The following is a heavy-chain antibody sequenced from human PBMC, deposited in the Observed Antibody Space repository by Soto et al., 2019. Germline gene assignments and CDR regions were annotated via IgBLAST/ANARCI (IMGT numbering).Heavy chain of an antibody. J-gene: IGHJ4*02. V-gene: IGHV3-64*01. CDR3: ARGGHIRY. Sequence: EVQLVESGGGLVQPGGSLRLSCAASGFTFSTYAMHWVRQAPGKGLEYVSGITSHGVSTYYANSVKDRFTISRDNSKNTLYLQMGSLRVEDMAVYYCARGGHIRYWGQGTLVTVSS. CDR2: ITSHGVST. CDR1: GFTFSTYA.